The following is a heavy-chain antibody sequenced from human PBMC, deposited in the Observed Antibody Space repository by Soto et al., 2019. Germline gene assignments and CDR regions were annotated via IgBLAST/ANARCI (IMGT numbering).Heavy chain of an antibody. CDR1: GVRVSINSAA. Sequence: QTLSLICAISGVRVSINSAAWNWIRQSPSRGLEWLGRTYYRSKWYNDYAVSVKSRITINPDTSKNQFSLQLNSVTPEDTAVYYCARDPGGITMVRGVIITRDYYGMDVWGQGTTVTVSS. CDR3: ARDPGGITMVRGVIITRDYYGMDV. V-gene: IGHV6-1*01. CDR2: TYYRSKWYN. D-gene: IGHD3-10*01. J-gene: IGHJ6*02.